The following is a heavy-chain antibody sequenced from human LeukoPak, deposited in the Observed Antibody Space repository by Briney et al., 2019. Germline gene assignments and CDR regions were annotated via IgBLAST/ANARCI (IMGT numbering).Heavy chain of an antibody. CDR2: TYYRSRWYD. V-gene: IGHV6-1*01. Sequence: SQTLSLTCVISGDSVSSNSAAWNWIRQSPSRGLEWLGRTYYRSRWYDDYAVSLKSRISINPDTSKNQFSLHLNSVTPEDTAVYYCASETYYYGSGSRYNGVWGKGTTVTVSS. D-gene: IGHD3-10*01. CDR1: GDSVSSNSAA. CDR3: ASETYYYGSGSRYNGV. J-gene: IGHJ6*04.